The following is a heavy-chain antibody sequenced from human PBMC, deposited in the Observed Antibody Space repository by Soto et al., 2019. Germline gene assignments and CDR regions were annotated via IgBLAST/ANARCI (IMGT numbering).Heavy chain of an antibody. Sequence: EVQLVESGGGLVKPGGSLRLSCAASGFTFSSYTMNWVRQAPGKGLEWVSSISSSSSYIYYADSVKGRFTISRDNAKNSLFLQMNSLRAEDTAVYYCARDWRGHYYFDYRGQGTLVTVSS. CDR3: ARDWRGHYYFDY. J-gene: IGHJ4*02. CDR2: ISSSSSYI. V-gene: IGHV3-21*01. D-gene: IGHD1-1*01. CDR1: GFTFSSYT.